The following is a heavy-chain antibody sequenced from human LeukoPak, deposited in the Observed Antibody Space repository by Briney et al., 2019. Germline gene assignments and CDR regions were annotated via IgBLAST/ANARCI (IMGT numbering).Heavy chain of an antibody. CDR2: IIPIFGTA. D-gene: IGHD2-21*01. CDR3: ARDPAIRLLGGFDP. Sequence: ASVKVSCKASGGTFSSYAISWVRQAPGQGLGWMGGIIPIFGTANYAQKFQGRVTITADESTSTAYMELSSLRSEDTAVYYCARDPAIRLLGGFDPWGQGTLVTVSS. J-gene: IGHJ5*02. V-gene: IGHV1-69*13. CDR1: GGTFSSYA.